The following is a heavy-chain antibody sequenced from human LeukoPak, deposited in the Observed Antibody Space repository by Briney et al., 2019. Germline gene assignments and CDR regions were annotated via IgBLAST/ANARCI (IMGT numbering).Heavy chain of an antibody. D-gene: IGHD2-2*01. CDR1: GFTFSSYE. CDR3: ARGLALGTVPAASSESVDP. Sequence: GGPLRLSCAASGFTFSSYEMNWVRQAPGKGLEWVSYISSSGSTIYYADSVKGRFTISRDNAKNSLYLQMNSLRAEDTAVYYCARGLALGTVPAASSESVDPWGQGTLVTVSS. V-gene: IGHV3-48*03. J-gene: IGHJ5*02. CDR2: ISSSGSTI.